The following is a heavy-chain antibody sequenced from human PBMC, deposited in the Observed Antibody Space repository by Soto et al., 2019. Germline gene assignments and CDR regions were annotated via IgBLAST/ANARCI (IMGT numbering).Heavy chain of an antibody. CDR1: GLTFSTYH. D-gene: IGHD4-17*01. CDR2: ISGSDNRV. V-gene: IGHV3-23*01. Sequence: PGGSLRLSCAASGLTFSTYHMVWVRQAPGKGLESVASISGSDNRVFYADSVKGRFTVSRDNSKNTLYLQMNSLRVEDSAVYYCAKILSVTTNYWHGMDVWGQGTTVTAP. CDR3: AKILSVTTNYWHGMDV. J-gene: IGHJ6*02.